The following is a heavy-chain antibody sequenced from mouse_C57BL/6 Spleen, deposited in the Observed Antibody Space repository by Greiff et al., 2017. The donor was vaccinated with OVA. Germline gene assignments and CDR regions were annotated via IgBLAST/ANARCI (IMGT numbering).Heavy chain of an antibody. J-gene: IGHJ4*01. Sequence: QVQLQQSGAELVKPGASVKMSCKASGYTFTSYWITWVKQRPGQGLEWIGDIYPGSGSTNYNEKFKSKATLTVDTSSSTAYMQLSSLTSEDSAVYYGARRELVGYYAMDYWGQGTSVTVSS. CDR2: IYPGSGST. V-gene: IGHV1-55*01. CDR3: ARRELVGYYAMDY. CDR1: GYTFTSYW.